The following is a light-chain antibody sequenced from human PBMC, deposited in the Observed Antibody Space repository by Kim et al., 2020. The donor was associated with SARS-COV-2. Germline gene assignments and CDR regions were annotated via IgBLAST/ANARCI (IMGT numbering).Light chain of an antibody. CDR3: NSRDSSGNHLV. CDR1: SRRSYY. J-gene: IGLJ1*01. V-gene: IGLV3-19*01. CDR2: GKN. Sequence: LGQTVRITCQGDSRRSYYASWYQQKPGPAPVLVIYGKNNRPSGIPDRFSGSSSGNTASLTITGAQAEDEADYYCNSRDSSGNHLVFGTGTKVTVL.